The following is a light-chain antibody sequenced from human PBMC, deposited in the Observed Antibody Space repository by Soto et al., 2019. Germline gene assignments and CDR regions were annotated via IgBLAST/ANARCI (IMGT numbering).Light chain of an antibody. Sequence: QSVLTQPASVSGSPGQSITISCTGTSSDVGGYDYVSWYQQHPGKAPKLILFGVSNRPSGISHRFSGSKSGNTASLTISGLQADDEADYYCSSSGGRNTLIFGGGTKLTV. J-gene: IGLJ2*01. V-gene: IGLV2-14*01. CDR3: SSSGGRNTLI. CDR1: SSDVGGYDY. CDR2: GVS.